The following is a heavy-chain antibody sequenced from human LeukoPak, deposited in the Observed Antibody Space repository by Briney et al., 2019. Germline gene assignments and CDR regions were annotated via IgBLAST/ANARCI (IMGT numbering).Heavy chain of an antibody. J-gene: IGHJ4*02. CDR3: ARRDPYSSSFDY. CDR1: GGSISSYY. V-gene: IGHV4-59*08. Sequence: SETLSLTCTVSGGSISSYYWSWIRQPPGKGLEWIGYIYYSGSTNYNPSLKSRVTISVDTSKNQFSLKLSSVTAADTAVYYCARRDPYSSSFDYWGQGTLVTVSS. D-gene: IGHD6-13*01. CDR2: IYYSGST.